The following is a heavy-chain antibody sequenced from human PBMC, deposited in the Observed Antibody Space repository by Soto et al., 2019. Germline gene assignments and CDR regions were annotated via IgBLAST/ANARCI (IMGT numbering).Heavy chain of an antibody. V-gene: IGHV3-13*01. D-gene: IGHD3-10*01. CDR1: GFTFSSYD. Sequence: GGSLRLSCAASGFTFSSYDMHWVRQATGKGLEWVSAIGTAGDTYYPGSVKGRFTISRENAKNSLYLQMNSLRAGDTAVYYCARDLGTGAFDIWGQGTMVTGSS. J-gene: IGHJ3*02. CDR3: ARDLGTGAFDI. CDR2: IGTAGDT.